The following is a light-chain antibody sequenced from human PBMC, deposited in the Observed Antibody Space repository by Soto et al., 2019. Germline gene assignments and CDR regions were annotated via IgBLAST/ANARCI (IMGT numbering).Light chain of an antibody. CDR1: SSDVGGYNY. V-gene: IGLV2-14*01. J-gene: IGLJ2*01. CDR2: EVS. Sequence: QSALTQPASVSGSPGQSITISCTGTSSDVGGYNYVSWYQQHPGKAPKLMIYEVSNRPSGVSNRFSCSKSGNTASLIISGLQTEDEADYYCASYTSSNTLVIGGGTKLTVL. CDR3: ASYTSSNTLV.